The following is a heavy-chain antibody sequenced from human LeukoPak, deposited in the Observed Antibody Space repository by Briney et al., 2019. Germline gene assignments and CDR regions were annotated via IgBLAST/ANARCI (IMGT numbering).Heavy chain of an antibody. J-gene: IGHJ2*01. CDR3: ARVRAYYDSTYWYFDL. D-gene: IGHD3-22*01. CDR1: GGSISSYY. Sequence: SETLSLTCTVSGGSISSYYWSWIRHSPGKGLEWIGYIYYSGSTNYNPSLKSRVTISVDTSKNQFSLKLSSVTAADTAVYYCARVRAYYDSTYWYFDLWGRGTLVTVSS. V-gene: IGHV4-59*01. CDR2: IYYSGST.